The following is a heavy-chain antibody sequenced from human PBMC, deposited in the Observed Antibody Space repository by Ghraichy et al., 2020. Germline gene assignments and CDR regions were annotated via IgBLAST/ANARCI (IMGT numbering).Heavy chain of an antibody. CDR3: AAYCSSTSCDYYYYGMDV. J-gene: IGHJ6*02. V-gene: IGHV4-4*07. D-gene: IGHD2-2*01. CDR2: IYTSGST. CDR1: GGSISSYY. Sequence: SETLSLTCTVSGGSISSYYWSWIRQPAGKGLEWIGRIYTSGSTNYNPSLKSRVTMSVDTSKNQFSLKLSSVTAADTAVYYCAAYCSSTSCDYYYYGMDVWGQGTTVTVSS.